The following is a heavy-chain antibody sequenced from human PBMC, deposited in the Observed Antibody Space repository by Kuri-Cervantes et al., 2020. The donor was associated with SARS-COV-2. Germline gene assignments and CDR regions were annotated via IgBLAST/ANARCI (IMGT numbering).Heavy chain of an antibody. J-gene: IGHJ4*02. Sequence: SETLSLTCTVSGGSISSSSYYWGWIRQPPGKGLEWIGSIYHSGSTYYNPSLKSRVTISVDTSKNQFSLKLSSVTAADTAVYYCARRAAAAGINYWGQGTLVTVSS. CDR2: IYHSGST. CDR1: GGSISSSSYY. CDR3: ARRAAAAGINY. D-gene: IGHD6-13*01. V-gene: IGHV4-39*07.